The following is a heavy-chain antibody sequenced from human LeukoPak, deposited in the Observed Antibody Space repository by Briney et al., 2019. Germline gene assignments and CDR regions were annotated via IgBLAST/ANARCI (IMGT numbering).Heavy chain of an antibody. J-gene: IGHJ4*02. CDR2: IYTSGST. V-gene: IGHV4-61*02. CDR1: AGSISSGRYY. Sequence: SETLSLTCTVSAGSISSGRYYWNRIRQPAGKGLEWIGRIYTSGSTNYNPSLKSRITMSVDTSKNQFSLNLSSVTAADTAVYYCARDTHDYGDSWGQGTLVTVSS. CDR3: ARDTHDYGDS.